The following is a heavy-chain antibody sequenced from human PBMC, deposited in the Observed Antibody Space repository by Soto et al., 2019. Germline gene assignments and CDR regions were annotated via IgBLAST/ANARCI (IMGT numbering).Heavy chain of an antibody. J-gene: IGHJ4*02. D-gene: IGHD5-18*01. CDR1: GFDFSNSA. Sequence: EVQLLESGGGLVQPGGSLRLSCAASGFDFSNSAMTWVRQAPGKGLEWVSTISGSGDSTKYADSVKGRFTISRENSKNTLYLQTHSLRAEDTAVYYCAKVRYNYGVDYWGQGTLVNVSS. CDR3: AKVRYNYGVDY. CDR2: ISGSGDST. V-gene: IGHV3-23*01.